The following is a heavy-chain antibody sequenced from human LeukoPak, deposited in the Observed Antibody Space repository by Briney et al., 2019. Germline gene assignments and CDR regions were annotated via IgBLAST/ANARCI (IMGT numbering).Heavy chain of an antibody. CDR3: ARANYGAVDYFDY. J-gene: IGHJ4*02. Sequence: PGGSLRLSCAASGFTVSSNYMSWVRQAPGKRLEWVSVVYSGGSTYYADSVKGRFTISRDNSKNTLYLQMNSLRAEDTAVYYCARANYGAVDYFDYWGQGTLVTVSS. D-gene: IGHD4-17*01. CDR2: VYSGGST. CDR1: GFTVSSNY. V-gene: IGHV3-66*02.